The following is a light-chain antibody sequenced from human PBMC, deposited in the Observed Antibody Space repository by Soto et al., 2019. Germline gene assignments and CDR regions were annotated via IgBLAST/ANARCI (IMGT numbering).Light chain of an antibody. J-gene: IGKJ1*01. CDR1: QSVSSNY. V-gene: IGKV3-20*01. Sequence: IVLTQSPGTLSLSPGERATVSCRASQSVSSNYLAWYQQKPGQAPRLLIYGASSRATGIPDRFSGSGSGTDSTLTISGLEPEDFAVYYCQQYGSSPPTTFGQGTKVDI. CDR2: GAS. CDR3: QQYGSSPPTT.